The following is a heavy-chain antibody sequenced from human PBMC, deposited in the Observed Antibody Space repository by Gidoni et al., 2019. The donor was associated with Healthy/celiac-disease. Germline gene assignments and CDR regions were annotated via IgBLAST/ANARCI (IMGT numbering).Heavy chain of an antibody. J-gene: IGHJ3*02. D-gene: IGHD2-2*01. V-gene: IGHV1-58*01. CDR2: IVVGSGNT. CDR1: GFTFTSSA. Sequence: QMQLVQSGPEVKKPGTSVKVSCKASGFTFTSSAVQWVRQARGQRLDWIGWIVVGSGNTNYAQKFQERVTITRDMSTSTAYMELSSLRSEDTAVYYCAAEGYCSSTSCSDAFDIWGQGTMVTVSS. CDR3: AAEGYCSSTSCSDAFDI.